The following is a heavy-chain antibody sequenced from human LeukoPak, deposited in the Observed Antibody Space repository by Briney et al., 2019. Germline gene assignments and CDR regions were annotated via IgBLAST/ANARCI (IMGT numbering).Heavy chain of an antibody. D-gene: IGHD1-26*01. CDR3: ARDRGSGSYLYYYYYYMDV. CDR1: GFTFSSYS. J-gene: IGHJ6*03. CDR2: ISSSSSTI. Sequence: GGSLRLSCAASGFTFSSYSMTWVRQAPGKGLEWVSYISSSSSTIYYADSVKGRFTISRDNAKNSLYLQMNSLRAEDTAVYYCARDRGSGSYLYYYYYYMDVWGKGTTVTVSS. V-gene: IGHV3-48*01.